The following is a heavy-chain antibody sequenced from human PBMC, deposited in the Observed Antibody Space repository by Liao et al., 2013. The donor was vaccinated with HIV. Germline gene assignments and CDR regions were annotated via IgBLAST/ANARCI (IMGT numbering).Heavy chain of an antibody. CDR1: GGSISSYY. Sequence: QVQLQQWGAGLLKPSETLSLTCAVSGGSISSYYWSWIRQPAGKGLEWIGRIYTSGSTNYNPSLKSRVTISVDTSKNQFSLKLSSVTAADTAVYYCARDELELPNYYYYYYMDVWGKGTTVTVSS. D-gene: IGHD1-7*01. CDR3: ARDELELPNYYYYYYMDV. J-gene: IGHJ6*03. CDR2: IYTSGST. V-gene: IGHV4-59*10.